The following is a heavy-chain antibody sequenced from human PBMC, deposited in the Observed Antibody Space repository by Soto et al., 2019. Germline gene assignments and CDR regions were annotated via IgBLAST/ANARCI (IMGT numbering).Heavy chain of an antibody. V-gene: IGHV3-23*01. CDR3: AKDRCSRTSCHTYTY. J-gene: IGHJ4*02. CDR1: GFTFSTYA. CDR2: VSGSGGST. D-gene: IGHD2-2*02. Sequence: GGSLRLSCVASGFTFSTYAMSWVRQAPGKGLEWVSAVSGSGGSTYYAESVKGRFTIARDKSKSTLYLQMNSPRAEDTAVYYCAKDRCSRTSCHTYTYWGQGTLVTVSS.